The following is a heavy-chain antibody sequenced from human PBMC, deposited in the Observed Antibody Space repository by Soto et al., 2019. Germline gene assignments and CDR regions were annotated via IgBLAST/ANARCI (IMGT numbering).Heavy chain of an antibody. CDR1: GFTFSRYS. J-gene: IGHJ4*02. CDR2: TSSDGGTK. CDR3: AKFIVVVVAARGYFDY. Sequence: QVQLMESGGGVVQPGGSLRLSYVTSGFTFSRYSMHWFRQAPGKGLEWVAVTSSDGGTKFYADSVKGRFTISRDNSKNTLYLQMNSLRAEDTAVYYCAKFIVVVVAARGYFDYWGQGTLVTVSS. D-gene: IGHD2-15*01. V-gene: IGHV3-30-3*02.